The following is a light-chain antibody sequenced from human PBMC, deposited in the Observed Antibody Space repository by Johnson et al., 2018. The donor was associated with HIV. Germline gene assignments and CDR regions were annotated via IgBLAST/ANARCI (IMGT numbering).Light chain of an antibody. Sequence: QSVLTQPPSVSAAPGQKVTISCSGSTSNIGNNYVSWYEQLPGTAPKLLIYEKNKRPSGIPDRFSASKSGTSATLVITGLQTGDEADYYCGTWDSSLSADVFGTGTKVTVL. V-gene: IGLV1-51*02. CDR3: GTWDSSLSADV. J-gene: IGLJ1*01. CDR2: EKN. CDR1: TSNIGNNY.